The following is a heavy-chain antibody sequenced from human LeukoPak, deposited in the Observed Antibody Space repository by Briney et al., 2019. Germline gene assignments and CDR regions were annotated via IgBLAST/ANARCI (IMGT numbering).Heavy chain of an antibody. CDR1: GFTFSSYA. CDR3: ARELEVGATTSHAFDI. V-gene: IGHV3-30-3*01. Sequence: GGSLRLSCAASGFTFSSYAMHWVRQAPGKGLEWVAVISYDGSNKYYADSVKGRFTISRDNSKNTLYLQMNSLRAEDTAVYYCARELEVGATTSHAFDIWGQGTMVTVSS. D-gene: IGHD1-26*01. J-gene: IGHJ3*02. CDR2: ISYDGSNK.